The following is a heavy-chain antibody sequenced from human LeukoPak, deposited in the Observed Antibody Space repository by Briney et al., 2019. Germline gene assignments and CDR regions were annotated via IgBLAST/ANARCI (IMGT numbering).Heavy chain of an antibody. V-gene: IGHV3-7*04. Sequence: GGSLRLSCAASGFTLSSYWISWVRQAPGKGLEWVANIKQDGSEINYVDSVKGRFTISRDNAKNSMLLQMNSLRAEDTAVYYCARADYGGNLFFDYWGQGALVTVSS. J-gene: IGHJ4*02. CDR2: IKQDGSEI. D-gene: IGHD4-23*01. CDR3: ARADYGGNLFFDY. CDR1: GFTLSSYW.